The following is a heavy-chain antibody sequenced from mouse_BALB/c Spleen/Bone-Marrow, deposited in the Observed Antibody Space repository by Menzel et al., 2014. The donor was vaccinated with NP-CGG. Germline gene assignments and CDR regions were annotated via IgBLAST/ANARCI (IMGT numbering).Heavy chain of an antibody. CDR1: GYTFTSYW. CDR3: TRSPITTVVAETMDC. CDR2: IYPFSGSS. J-gene: IGHJ4*01. D-gene: IGHD1-1*01. V-gene: IGHV1S22*01. Sequence: LQQSGSELVSPGTSVKLSCKASGYTFTSYWMHWVKQRPGQGLEWIGNIYPFSGSSNYDEKFKSKATLTVDTSSSTAYMQLISLTSEDSAVYYCTRSPITTVVAETMDCWGQGTSVTVSS.